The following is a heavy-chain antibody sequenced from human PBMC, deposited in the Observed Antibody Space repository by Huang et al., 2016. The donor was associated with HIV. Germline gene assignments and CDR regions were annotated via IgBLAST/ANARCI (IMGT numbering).Heavy chain of an antibody. J-gene: IGHJ4*02. CDR2: ISYDGSRK. D-gene: IGHD1-26*01. V-gene: IGHV3-30*18. Sequence: QVQLVESGGGVVQPGRSLRLSCAAFGLTFNKFDMHWVRQAPGKGLEWEAIISYDGSRKYHADSVKGRFTISRDNSKNTVYLQMNSLRVEDTAVYYCAKDGRGSGTYYDYFEYWGQGTLVTVSS. CDR3: AKDGRGSGTYYDYFEY. CDR1: GLTFNKFD.